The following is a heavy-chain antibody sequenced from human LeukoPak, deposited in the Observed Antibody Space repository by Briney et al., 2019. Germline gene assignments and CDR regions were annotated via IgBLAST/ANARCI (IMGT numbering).Heavy chain of an antibody. J-gene: IGHJ4*02. D-gene: IGHD6-19*01. Sequence: PSETLSLTCTVSGGSISSYYWSWIRQPPGKGLEWIGYIYYSGSTNYNPSLKSRVTISVDTSKNQFSLKLSSVTAADTAVYYCARVPGGIIAGASGFDYWGQGTLVTVSS. V-gene: IGHV4-59*01. CDR2: IYYSGST. CDR1: GGSISSYY. CDR3: ARVPGGIIAGASGFDY.